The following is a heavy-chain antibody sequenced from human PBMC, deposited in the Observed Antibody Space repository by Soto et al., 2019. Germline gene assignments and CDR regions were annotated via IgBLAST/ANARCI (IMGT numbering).Heavy chain of an antibody. D-gene: IGHD2-2*02. CDR2: IYYSGST. V-gene: IGHV4-39*01. Sequence: SETLSLTCTVSGGSISSSSYYWGWIRQPPGKGLEWIGSIYYSGSTYYNPSLKSRVTISVDTSKNQFSLKLSSVTAADTAVYYCARGRQLVVVPADIEGDYYYGMDVWGQGTTVTVSS. J-gene: IGHJ6*02. CDR1: GGSISSSSYY. CDR3: ARGRQLVVVPADIEGDYYYGMDV.